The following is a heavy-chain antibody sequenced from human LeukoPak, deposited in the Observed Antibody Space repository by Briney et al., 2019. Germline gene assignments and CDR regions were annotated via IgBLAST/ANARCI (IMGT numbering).Heavy chain of an antibody. V-gene: IGHV3-30*18. Sequence: PGGSLRLSCAASGFTFSSYGMHWVRQAPGKGLEWVAVISYDGSNKYYADSVKGRFTISRDNSKNTLYLQMNSLRAEDTAVYYCAKALAVDSYYPYYYYGMDVWGQGTTVTVSS. CDR1: GFTFSSYG. D-gene: IGHD6-19*01. J-gene: IGHJ6*02. CDR2: ISYDGSNK. CDR3: AKALAVDSYYPYYYYGMDV.